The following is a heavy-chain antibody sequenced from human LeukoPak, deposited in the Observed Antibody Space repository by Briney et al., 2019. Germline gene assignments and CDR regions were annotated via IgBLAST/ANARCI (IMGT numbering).Heavy chain of an antibody. D-gene: IGHD1-26*01. V-gene: IGHV3-21*01. CDR2: ISSSSCYI. CDR1: GFTFSSYS. Sequence: GGSLRLSCAASGFTFSSYSMNWVRQAPGKGLEWVSSISSSSCYIYYADSVKGRFTISRDNAKNSLYLQMNSLRAEDTAVYYCARDFYSGSYYEYYFDYWGQGTLVTVSS. CDR3: ARDFYSGSYYEYYFDY. J-gene: IGHJ4*02.